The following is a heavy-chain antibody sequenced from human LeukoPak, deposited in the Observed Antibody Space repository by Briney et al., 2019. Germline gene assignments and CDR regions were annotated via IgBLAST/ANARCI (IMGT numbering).Heavy chain of an antibody. CDR3: ASSDYYDSPGYFDY. CDR2: IIPIFGTA. J-gene: IGHJ4*02. Sequence: SVKFSCKASGGTFSSYAISWVRQAPGQGLEWMGGIIPIFGTANYAQKFQGRVTITADKSTSTAYMELSSLRSEDTAVYYCASSDYYDSPGYFDYWGQGTLVTVSS. CDR1: GGTFSSYA. D-gene: IGHD3-22*01. V-gene: IGHV1-69*06.